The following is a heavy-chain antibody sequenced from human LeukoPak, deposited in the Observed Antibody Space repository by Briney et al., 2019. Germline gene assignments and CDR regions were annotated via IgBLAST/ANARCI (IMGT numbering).Heavy chain of an antibody. D-gene: IGHD7-27*01. CDR2: IYPGDSDT. Sequence: GESLKISCDGSGSTFNTYWIGWVRQMPGKGLEWMGIIYPGDSDTTYSPSFQGQVTISADKSITTAYLQWSSLKASDTAMYYCARANWATSSFDYWGLGTLVTVSS. V-gene: IGHV5-51*01. J-gene: IGHJ4*02. CDR1: GSTFNTYW. CDR3: ARANWATSSFDY.